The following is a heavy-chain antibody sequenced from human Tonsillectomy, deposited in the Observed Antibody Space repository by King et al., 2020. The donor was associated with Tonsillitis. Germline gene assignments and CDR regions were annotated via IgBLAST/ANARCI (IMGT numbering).Heavy chain of an antibody. CDR3: ARHRPHHYDSSYYYYFYMDV. CDR1: GYRFTSYW. Sequence: VQLVESGAEVKRPGESLKISCKGSGYRFTSYWIGWVRQMPGKGLEWMGIIYPGDSDTRYSPSFQGQVTISADKSISTAYLQWSSLKASDTAMYYFARHRPHHYDSSYYYYFYMDVWGKGTTVTVSS. V-gene: IGHV5-51*01. D-gene: IGHD3-22*01. J-gene: IGHJ6*03. CDR2: IYPGDSDT.